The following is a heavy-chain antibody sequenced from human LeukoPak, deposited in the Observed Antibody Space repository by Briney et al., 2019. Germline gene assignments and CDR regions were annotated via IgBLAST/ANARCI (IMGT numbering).Heavy chain of an antibody. Sequence: KPSETLSLTCSVSGASTRGYYWSWIRQPAGKGLEWIGRIYSSGSTIYNPSLKSRVTISVDKSNNQFSLRLTSVTAADTAVYYCARDQVTNGYALYVYYSDHWGQGTLVTVSS. CDR2: IYSSGST. D-gene: IGHD4-11*01. V-gene: IGHV4-4*07. CDR1: GASTRGYY. J-gene: IGHJ4*02. CDR3: ARDQVTNGYALYVYYSDH.